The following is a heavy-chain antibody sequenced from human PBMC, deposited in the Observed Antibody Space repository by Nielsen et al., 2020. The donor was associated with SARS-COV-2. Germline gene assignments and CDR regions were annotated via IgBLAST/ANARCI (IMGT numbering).Heavy chain of an antibody. CDR1: GFTFNNFG. J-gene: IGHJ6*02. CDR2: IPYEGSQK. Sequence: GESLKISCAASGFTFNNFGFYWVRQAPGKGLEWVASIPYEGSQKYYAESLTGRFTVSRDTSKNTVYLQMNSLSVEDTAVYHCAKRRAVFMLTFGGEGAMDVWGQGTTVSVSS. V-gene: IGHV3-30*02. D-gene: IGHD3-16*01. CDR3: AKRRAVFMLTFGGEGAMDV.